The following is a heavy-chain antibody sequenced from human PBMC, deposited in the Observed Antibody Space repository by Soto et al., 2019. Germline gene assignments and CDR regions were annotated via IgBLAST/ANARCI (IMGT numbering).Heavy chain of an antibody. V-gene: IGHV1-18*01. CDR2: INADYGNT. Sequence: QAQLVQSGAEVRKPGASVKVSCKASGYTFSSHSISWVRQAPGQGLEWMGRINADYGNTQDAQKFRGRVTMTTDTSTTTVYMELTNLRSDDTAVYYCARCIQGDYYYGMDVWGQGTTVTVSS. J-gene: IGHJ6*02. D-gene: IGHD5-18*01. CDR3: ARCIQGDYYYGMDV. CDR1: GYTFSSHS.